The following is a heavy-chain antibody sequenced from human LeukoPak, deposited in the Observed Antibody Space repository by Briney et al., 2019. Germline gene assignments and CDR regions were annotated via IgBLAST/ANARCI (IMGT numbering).Heavy chain of an antibody. V-gene: IGHV1-2*02. CDR1: GYTFTAYY. Sequence: ASVKVSCKASGYTFTAYYMHLVRQAPGQGLEWMGWINPNTGATNFAPNFQGRVTMTRDTSINTAYMQLSRLTFDDTAVYYCARDDSFQFDYWGQGALVTVSS. D-gene: IGHD5-18*01. CDR3: ARDDSFQFDY. CDR2: INPNTGAT. J-gene: IGHJ4*02.